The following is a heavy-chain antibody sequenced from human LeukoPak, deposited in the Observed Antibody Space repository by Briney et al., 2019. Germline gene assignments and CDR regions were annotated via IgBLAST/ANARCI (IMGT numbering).Heavy chain of an antibody. CDR1: GYTFTSYG. V-gene: IGHV1-18*01. CDR2: ISAYNGNT. CDR3: ARVLRQGVAGTFGY. J-gene: IGHJ4*02. D-gene: IGHD6-19*01. Sequence: ASVKVSCKASGYTFTSYGISWVRQAPGQGLEWMGWISAYNGNTDYAQKLQGRVTMTTDTSTSTAYMELRSLRSDDTAVYYCARVLRQGVAGTFGYWGQGTLVTVSS.